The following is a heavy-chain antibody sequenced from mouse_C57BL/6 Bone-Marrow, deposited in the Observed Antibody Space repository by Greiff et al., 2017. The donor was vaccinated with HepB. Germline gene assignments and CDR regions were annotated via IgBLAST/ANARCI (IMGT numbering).Heavy chain of an antibody. CDR2: LRSKSSNYAT. CDR3: VRDGYEGYYAMDY. Sequence: EAGGGLVQPKGSLKLSCAASGFTFNTYAMHWVRQAPGKGLEWVARLRSKSSNYATYYADSVKDRFTISRDDSQSMLYLQMNNLKTEDTAMYYCVRDGYEGYYAMDYWGQGTSVTVSS. V-gene: IGHV10-3*01. D-gene: IGHD2-10*02. CDR1: GFTFNTYA. J-gene: IGHJ4*01.